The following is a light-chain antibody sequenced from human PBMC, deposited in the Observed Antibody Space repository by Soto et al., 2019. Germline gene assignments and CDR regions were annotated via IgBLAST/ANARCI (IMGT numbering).Light chain of an antibody. V-gene: IGKV2-30*01. CDR3: MQGTHWPLT. Sequence: DVVMPQSPLSLPVTLGQPASISCRSRQGPSNLVGKTSLIWFQQSPVHSPRRQIDKVSTRDSGVPDRFSGSGSGTDFTLKISRVEAEDVGVYYCMQGTHWPLTFGGGTKVEIK. CDR2: KVS. J-gene: IGKJ4*01. CDR1: QGPSNLVGKTS.